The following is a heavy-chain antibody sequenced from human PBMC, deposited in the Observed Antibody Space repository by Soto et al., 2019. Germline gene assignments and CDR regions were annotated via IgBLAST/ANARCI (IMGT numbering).Heavy chain of an antibody. CDR1: GYTFTGYY. J-gene: IGHJ6*02. CDR2: INPNSGGT. Sequence: ASVKGSCKASGYTFTGYYMHWVRQAPGQGLEWMGWINPNSGGTNYAQKFQGRVTMTRDTSISTAYMELSRLRSDDTAVYYCARDYDILTGYRLGYYYYGMDVWGQGTTVTVSS. V-gene: IGHV1-2*02. CDR3: ARDYDILTGYRLGYYYYGMDV. D-gene: IGHD3-9*01.